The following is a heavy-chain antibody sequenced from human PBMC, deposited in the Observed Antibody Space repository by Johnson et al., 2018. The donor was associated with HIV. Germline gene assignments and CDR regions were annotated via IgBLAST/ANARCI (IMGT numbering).Heavy chain of an antibody. Sequence: MLLVESGGGVVRPGGSLRLSCAASGFTFSSYGMHWVRQAPGKGLEWVSGINWNGGSTGYADSVKGRFTISRDNAKNSLYLQMNSLRAEDTAVYYCAKDSSVLLCFDIWGQGTMVTVSS. CDR2: INWNGGST. CDR3: AKDSSVLLCFDI. D-gene: IGHD3-10*01. V-gene: IGHV3-20*04. J-gene: IGHJ3*02. CDR1: GFTFSSYG.